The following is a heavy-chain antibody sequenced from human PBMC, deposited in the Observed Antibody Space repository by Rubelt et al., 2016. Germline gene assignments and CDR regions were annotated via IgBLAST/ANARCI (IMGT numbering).Heavy chain of an antibody. J-gene: IGHJ4*02. CDR3: ARRSSGWPLNSH. V-gene: IGHV1-8*01. D-gene: IGHD6-19*01. CDR2: MNPNSANT. Sequence: GQLVQSGAEVKEPGASVKVSCKASGYTFTSYDINWVRQASGQGLEWMGWMNPNSANTGYAQKFQGRVTMTRNTSISTAYMELSSLRSEETAVYYCARRSSGWPLNSHWGQGTLVTVSS. CDR1: GYTFTSYD.